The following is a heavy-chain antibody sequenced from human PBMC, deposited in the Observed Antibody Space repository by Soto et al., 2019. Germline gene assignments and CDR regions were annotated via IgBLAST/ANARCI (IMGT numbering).Heavy chain of an antibody. CDR3: AKGKYAGLDY. CDR2: MNPNSGNT. Sequence: QVQLVQSGAEVKKPGASVKVSCKASGYTFTNYDINWVRQATGQGLEWMGWMNPNSGNTGYAQKFQGRVTMTTNTSTNAAYMEVSSLRSEDTAVYYCAKGKYAGLDYWCQGPLVTVSS. V-gene: IGHV1-8*01. J-gene: IGHJ4*02. CDR1: GYTFTNYD. D-gene: IGHD2-8*01.